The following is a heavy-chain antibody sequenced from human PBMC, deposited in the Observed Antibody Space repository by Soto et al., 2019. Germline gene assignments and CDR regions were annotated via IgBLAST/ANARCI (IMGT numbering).Heavy chain of an antibody. V-gene: IGHV4-59*01. D-gene: IGHD3-22*01. J-gene: IGHJ6*02. Sequence: QVQLQESGPGLVKPSETLSLTCTVSGGSISSYYWSWIRQPPGKGLEWIGYIYYSGSTNYNPSSKSRVTLLVDTSKNQFSLKLSSVTAADTAVYYCARDNLRYYDSSGYYYYGMDVWGQGTTVTVSS. CDR1: GGSISSYY. CDR2: IYYSGST. CDR3: ARDNLRYYDSSGYYYYGMDV.